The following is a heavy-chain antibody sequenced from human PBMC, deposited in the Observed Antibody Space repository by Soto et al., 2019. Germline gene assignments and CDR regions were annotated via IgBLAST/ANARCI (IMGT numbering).Heavy chain of an antibody. CDR1: SGSISSSDW. CDR2: IYHRGST. J-gene: IGHJ6*03. CDR3: AIRYSYYYYIHV. V-gene: IGHV4-4*02. D-gene: IGHD4-4*01. Sequence: QVQLQESGPGLVNPSGTLSLTCAVSSGSISSSDWWSWVRQPPGKGLKGIVEIYHRGSTNYNPALKSRVTISVDKSKNRFSLKLSSVNAADTAIYYCAIRYSYYYYIHVWGKGTTVTVSS.